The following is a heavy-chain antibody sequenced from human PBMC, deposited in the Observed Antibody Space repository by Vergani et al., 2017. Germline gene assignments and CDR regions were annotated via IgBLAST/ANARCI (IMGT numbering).Heavy chain of an antibody. D-gene: IGHD3-10*01. CDR1: GGTFSSYA. V-gene: IGHV1-69*06. CDR2: IIPIFGTA. J-gene: IGHJ5*02. CDR3: AREYTVRGWGFVER. Sequence: QVQLVQSGAEVKKPGSSVKVSCKASGGTFSSYAISWVRQAPGQGLEWMGGIIPIFGTANYAQKFQGRVTIPAYKSTSTAYMELSSLRSEDTAVYYCAREYTVRGWGFVERWGQGTLVTVSS.